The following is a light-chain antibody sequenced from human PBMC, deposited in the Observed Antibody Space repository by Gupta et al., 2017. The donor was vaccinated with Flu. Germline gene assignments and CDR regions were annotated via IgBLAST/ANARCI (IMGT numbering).Light chain of an antibody. CDR2: GAS. CDR1: QSVSTSY. CDR3: RHGWTSPRT. J-gene: IGKJ1*01. Sequence: IVLTQFPCTLSLSPGERATLSCRVSQSVSTSYLAWYQHKPGQAPRLLIYGASGTAPAIPDRFSGSGTGLALTISIIRLEPEAFAVYYWRHGWTSPRTFGQGTRLEIK. V-gene: IGKV3-20*01.